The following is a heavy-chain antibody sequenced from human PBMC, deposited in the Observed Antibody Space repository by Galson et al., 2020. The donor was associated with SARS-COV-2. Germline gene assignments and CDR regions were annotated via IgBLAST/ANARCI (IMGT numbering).Heavy chain of an antibody. CDR3: ARVRTLSLRGNFDY. J-gene: IGHJ4*02. CDR1: GFPFNLYV. V-gene: IGHV3-23*01. D-gene: IGHD3-16*01. CDR2: ISGSASSK. Sequence: AGGSLRLSCVASGFPFNLYVMAWVRRAPGRGLEWVSAISGSASSKFYADSVQGRFGISRDNSKNTVFLEMDRLRDEDTAIYFCARVRTLSLRGNFDYWGQGTQVIVSS.